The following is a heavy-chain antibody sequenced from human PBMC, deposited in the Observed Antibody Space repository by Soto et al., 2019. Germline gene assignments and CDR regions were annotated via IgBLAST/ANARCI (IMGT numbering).Heavy chain of an antibody. D-gene: IGHD1-1*01. CDR3: AKGLNSFYHNNQSDY. CDR1: GFTFSSYG. CDR2: ISYDGSNK. Sequence: GGSLRLSCAASGFTFSSYGMHWVRQAPGKGLEWVAVISYDGSNKYYADSVKGRFTISRDNSKNTLYLQMNSLRAEDTAVYYCAKGLNSFYHNNQSDYLGQGTLVTVSS. V-gene: IGHV3-30*18. J-gene: IGHJ4*02.